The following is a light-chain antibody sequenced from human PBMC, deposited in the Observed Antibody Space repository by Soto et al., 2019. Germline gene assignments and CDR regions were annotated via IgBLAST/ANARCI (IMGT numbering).Light chain of an antibody. V-gene: IGKV3-20*01. CDR2: GAS. Sequence: EIVLPQSPGTLSLSPGERATLSCRASRCVISSYLAWYQQKPGQAPRLLIYGASSRATGIPDRLSVSGFGTDSALSISRLEAEDFAVYYCQQYGSSPLTFGGGTKVA. CDR3: QQYGSSPLT. J-gene: IGKJ4*01. CDR1: RCVISSY.